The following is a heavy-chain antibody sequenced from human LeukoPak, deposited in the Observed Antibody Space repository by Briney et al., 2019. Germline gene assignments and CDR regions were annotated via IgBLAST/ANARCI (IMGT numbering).Heavy chain of an antibody. CDR3: AAEIDYGDYGY. J-gene: IGHJ4*02. D-gene: IGHD4-17*01. V-gene: IGHV4-59*08. Sequence: SETLSLTCTVSGGSISSYYWSWIRQPPGKGLEWIGYIYYSGSTNYNPSLKSRVTISVDTSKNQFSLKLSSVTAADTAVYYCAAEIDYGDYGYWGQGTLVTVSS. CDR2: IYYSGST. CDR1: GGSISSYY.